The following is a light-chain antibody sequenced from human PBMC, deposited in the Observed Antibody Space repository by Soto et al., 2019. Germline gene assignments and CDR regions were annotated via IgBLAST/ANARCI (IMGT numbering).Light chain of an antibody. Sequence: DIQMTQSPSSLSASVGDRVNITCRASQGISSYLAWYQQKPGKVPKVLIYAASTLQSGVPSRFSGSGSGTEFTLTISSLQPEDVATYYCQKYYSAPETFGQGTKVEIK. CDR3: QKYYSAPET. J-gene: IGKJ1*01. V-gene: IGKV1-27*01. CDR1: QGISSY. CDR2: AAS.